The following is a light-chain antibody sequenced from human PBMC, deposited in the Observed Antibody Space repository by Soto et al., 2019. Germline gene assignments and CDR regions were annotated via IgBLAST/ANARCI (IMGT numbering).Light chain of an antibody. V-gene: IGLV2-14*01. CDR3: NSYTSSGTFWV. Sequence: QSVLTQPASVSGSPGQSITISCTGTSSDVGGYNHVSWYQQHPGKVPKLMIYEVNNRPSGVSNRFSGSKSGNTASLTISGLQAEDEADYYCNSYTSSGTFWVFGGGTQLTVL. CDR1: SSDVGGYNH. CDR2: EVN. J-gene: IGLJ3*02.